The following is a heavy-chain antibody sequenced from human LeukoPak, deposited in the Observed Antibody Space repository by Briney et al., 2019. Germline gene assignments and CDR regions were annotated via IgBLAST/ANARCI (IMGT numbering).Heavy chain of an antibody. J-gene: IGHJ6*03. D-gene: IGHD3-10*01. V-gene: IGHV3-7*01. Sequence: GGSLRLSCAASGFTFGQYWMSWVRQAPGKGLEWVANIKHDGSEKQDGSEKNYVDSVKGRFTISRDNAKNSLSLQMNGLRAEDTAVYYCARSGRGVDSFYFYMDVWGKGTTVTVSS. CDR3: ARSGRGVDSFYFYMDV. CDR2: IKHDGSEKQDGSEK. CDR1: GFTFGQYW.